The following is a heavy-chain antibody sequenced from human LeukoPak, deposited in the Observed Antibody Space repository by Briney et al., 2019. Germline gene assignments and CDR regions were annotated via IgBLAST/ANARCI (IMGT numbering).Heavy chain of an antibody. Sequence: GGSLRLSCAASGFTFSSYWMSWVRQAPGKGLEWVANIKQDGSEKYYVDSVKGRFTISRDNAKNSLYLQMNSLRAEDTAVYYCARAGTRGAYYFDYWGQGTLVTVSS. CDR3: ARAGTRGAYYFDY. J-gene: IGHJ4*02. D-gene: IGHD1-1*01. CDR1: GFTFSSYW. V-gene: IGHV3-7*01. CDR2: IKQDGSEK.